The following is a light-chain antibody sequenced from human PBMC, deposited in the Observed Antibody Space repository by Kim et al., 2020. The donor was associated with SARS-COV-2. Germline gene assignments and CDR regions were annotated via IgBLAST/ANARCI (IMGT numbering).Light chain of an antibody. J-gene: IGLJ1*01. CDR1: SLRRYY. V-gene: IGLV3-19*01. Sequence: SSELTQDPAVSVALGQTVRITCQGDSLRRYYASWYQQKTGQAPVLVIYGKNNRPSGIPDRFSGSSSGNTASLTITGAQAEDEADYYCNSRDSSGNHYVFGTGTKVTVL. CDR3: NSRDSSGNHYV. CDR2: GKN.